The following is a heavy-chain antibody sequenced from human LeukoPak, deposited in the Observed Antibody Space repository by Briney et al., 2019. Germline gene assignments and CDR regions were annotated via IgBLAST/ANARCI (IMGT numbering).Heavy chain of an antibody. CDR1: GFTFSNYA. CDR2: IYGSDDKT. V-gene: IGHV3-23*01. J-gene: IGHJ5*02. Sequence: GGSLRLSCVASGFTFSNYAMSWVRQAPGKGLELVSGIYGSDDKTVYGDAVKGRFIISRDNSKNTLYLQMNSLRADDTAVYYCAETQGYYDAWGQGALVTVSS. CDR3: AETQGYYDA. D-gene: IGHD2-15*01.